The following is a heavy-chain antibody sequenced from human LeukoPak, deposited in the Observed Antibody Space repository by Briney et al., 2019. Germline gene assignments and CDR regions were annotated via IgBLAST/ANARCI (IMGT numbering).Heavy chain of an antibody. J-gene: IGHJ4*02. Sequence: PSETLSLTCTVSGGSISSHYWSWIRQPPGKGLEWIGYIYYSGSTNYNPSLKSRVTISVDTSKNQFSLKLSSVTAADTALYYCARQLYGSGSYYLDYWGQGTLVTVSS. CDR2: IYYSGST. CDR1: GGSISSHY. CDR3: ARQLYGSGSYYLDY. V-gene: IGHV4-59*08. D-gene: IGHD3-10*01.